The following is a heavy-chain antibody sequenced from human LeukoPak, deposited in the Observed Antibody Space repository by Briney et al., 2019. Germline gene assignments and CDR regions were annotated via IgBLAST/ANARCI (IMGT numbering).Heavy chain of an antibody. Sequence: GASVKVSCKASGCTFSSYAISWVRQAPGQGLEWMGGIIPIFGTANYAQKFQGRVTITADESTSTAYMELSSLRSEDTAVYYCARAQYFSPPFDYWGQGTLVTVSS. D-gene: IGHD2/OR15-2a*01. CDR2: IIPIFGTA. CDR3: ARAQYFSPPFDY. CDR1: GCTFSSYA. V-gene: IGHV1-69*13. J-gene: IGHJ4*02.